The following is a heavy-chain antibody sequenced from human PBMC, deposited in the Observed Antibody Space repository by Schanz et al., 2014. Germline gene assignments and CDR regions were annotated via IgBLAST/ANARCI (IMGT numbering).Heavy chain of an antibody. Sequence: VQLVESGGGLVKPGGSLRLSCAASGFTFTGHWMSWVRQAPGKGLEWVSGIGGSGGSTDYADSVKGRFTISRDNSKNTLFLQMNSLRPEDTAVYYCARERPRKGDFDYWGQGTLVTVSS. CDR3: ARERPRKGDFDY. D-gene: IGHD1-26*01. CDR2: IGGSGGST. CDR1: GFTFTGHW. J-gene: IGHJ4*02. V-gene: IGHV3-23*04.